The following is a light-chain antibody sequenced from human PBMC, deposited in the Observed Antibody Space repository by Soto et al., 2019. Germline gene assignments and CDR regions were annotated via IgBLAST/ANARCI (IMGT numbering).Light chain of an antibody. J-gene: IGKJ5*01. Sequence: EIVLTQSPGTLSLSPGERATLSCRASQSLSSTYFSWYQQKPCQAPRLRIDGASSRATGIADRFSGGGSGTDFILTHSRLDPEDFAVAYCQQYIRSSITVGQGTRLELK. V-gene: IGKV3-20*01. CDR2: GAS. CDR1: QSLSSTY. CDR3: QQYIRSSIT.